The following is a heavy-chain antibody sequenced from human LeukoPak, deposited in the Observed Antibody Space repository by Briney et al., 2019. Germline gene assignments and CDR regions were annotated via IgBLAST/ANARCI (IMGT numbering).Heavy chain of an antibody. J-gene: IGHJ2*01. V-gene: IGHV4-34*01. D-gene: IGHD4-17*01. CDR3: ARGGWMTTVTRSIYWYFDL. CDR1: GGSFSGNC. CDR2: ISNSGST. Sequence: SETLSLTCAVYGGSFSGNCWSWIRQPPGKGLEWIGEISNSGSTNYNPSLKSRVTISVDTSKNQFSLKLSSVTAADTAVYYCARGGWMTTVTRSIYWYFDLWGRGTLVTVSS.